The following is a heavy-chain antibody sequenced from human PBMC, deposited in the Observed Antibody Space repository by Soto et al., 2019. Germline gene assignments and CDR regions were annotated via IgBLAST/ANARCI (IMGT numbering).Heavy chain of an antibody. J-gene: IGHJ3*02. D-gene: IGHD4-17*01. Sequence: QLQLQESGSGLVKPSQTLSLTCAVSGGSISSGGYSWSWIRQPPGKGLEWIGYIYHSRSTFYSPSLKSRVTISLDRSTNQFSLNLSSVTAADTAVYYCAREGTTDDAFDIWGQGTMVTVSS. V-gene: IGHV4-30-2*01. CDR2: IYHSRST. CDR3: AREGTTDDAFDI. CDR1: GGSISSGGYS.